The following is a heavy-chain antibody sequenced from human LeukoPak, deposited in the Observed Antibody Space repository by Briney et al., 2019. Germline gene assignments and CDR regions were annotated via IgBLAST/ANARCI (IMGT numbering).Heavy chain of an antibody. CDR1: GYSFTKYY. D-gene: IGHD3-3*01. J-gene: IGHJ4*02. Sequence: GASVKVSCKTCGYSFTKYYRHWVRQAPGQGLEWMGWINPKSGGTNYAQKFQGRVTMTRDTSISSGYLELSRLTSDDTGVYYCASAPYELDYWGQGTLVTVSS. CDR2: INPKSGGT. CDR3: ASAPYELDY. V-gene: IGHV1-2*02.